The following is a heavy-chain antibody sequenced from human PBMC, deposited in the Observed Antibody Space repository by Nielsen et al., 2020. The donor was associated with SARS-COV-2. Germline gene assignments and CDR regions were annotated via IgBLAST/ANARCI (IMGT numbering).Heavy chain of an antibody. V-gene: IGHV4-31*03. D-gene: IGHD3-10*01. J-gene: IGHJ2*01. Sequence: SETLSLTCTVSGGSISSGGYYWSWIRQHPGKGLEWIGYIYYSGSTYYNPSLKSRVTISVDTSKNQFSLKLSSVTAADTAVCYCARDQMVYYYGSGSGMYFDLWGRGTLVTVSS. CDR3: ARDQMVYYYGSGSGMYFDL. CDR2: IYYSGST. CDR1: GGSISSGGYY.